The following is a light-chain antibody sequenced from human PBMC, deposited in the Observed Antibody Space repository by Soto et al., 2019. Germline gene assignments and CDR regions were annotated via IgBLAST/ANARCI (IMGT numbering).Light chain of an antibody. V-gene: IGKV3-20*01. Sequence: EIVMRQSPATRSGSPGERASLSVRASQSVSSNLAWYQQKPGQAPRLLIYGASNRATGIPDRFSGSGSGTDFTLTISRLETEDFAVYYCQQYGSSGTFGQGTKVDIK. CDR2: GAS. J-gene: IGKJ1*01. CDR3: QQYGSSGT. CDR1: QSVSSN.